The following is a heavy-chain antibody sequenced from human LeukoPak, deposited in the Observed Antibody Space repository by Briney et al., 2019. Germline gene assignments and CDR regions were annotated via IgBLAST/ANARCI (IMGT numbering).Heavy chain of an antibody. D-gene: IGHD3-22*01. J-gene: IGHJ4*02. V-gene: IGHV3-23*01. CDR3: AKGYDGSGYYFYFDY. CDR1: GFPFSSYA. CDR2: ISGSGGST. Sequence: SGGSLRRSCAASGFPFSSYAMSWVRQAPGKGLEWVSAISGSGGSTYYADSVKGRFTISRDTSKNTLYLQMNSLRAEDTALYYCAKGYDGSGYYFYFDYWGQGTLVTVSS.